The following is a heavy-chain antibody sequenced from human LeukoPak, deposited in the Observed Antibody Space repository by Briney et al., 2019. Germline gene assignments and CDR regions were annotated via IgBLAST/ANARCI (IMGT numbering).Heavy chain of an antibody. CDR1: GFTFSSYA. J-gene: IGHJ6*02. CDR3: AKALRSKNYYHYGMDV. CDR2: ISGSGGST. D-gene: IGHD1-26*01. V-gene: IGHV3-23*01. Sequence: GGSLRLSCAASGFTFSSYAMSWVRQAPGKGLEWVSAISGSGGSTYYADSVKGRFTISRDNSKNTLYLQMNSLRAEDTAVYYCAKALRSKNYYHYGMDVWGQGTTVTVSS.